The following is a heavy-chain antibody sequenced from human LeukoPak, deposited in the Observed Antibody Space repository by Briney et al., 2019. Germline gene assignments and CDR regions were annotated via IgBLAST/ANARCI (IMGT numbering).Heavy chain of an antibody. Sequence: GGSLRLSCAASGFTFDEYTMHWVRQAPGKGLEWVANIKQDGSEKYYVDSVKGRFTISRDNAKNSLYLQMISLRAEDTAVYYCARHLSGVTGYTYGRGIDYWGQGTLVTVSS. CDR1: GFTFDEYT. D-gene: IGHD5-18*01. J-gene: IGHJ4*02. V-gene: IGHV3-7*01. CDR2: IKQDGSEK. CDR3: ARHLSGVTGYTYGRGIDY.